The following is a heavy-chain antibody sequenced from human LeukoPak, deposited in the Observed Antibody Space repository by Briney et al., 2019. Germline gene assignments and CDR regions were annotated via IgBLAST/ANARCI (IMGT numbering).Heavy chain of an antibody. CDR1: GYTFSNYG. Sequence: ASVKVSCKASGYTFSNYGITWVRQAPGQGLEWMGWTCAYVGNTKYAQKFQGRVTITTDTSTSTAYMELRSLRSDDTAVYYCARDPARAFMTAYYYYMDVWGKGTTVSVSS. V-gene: IGHV1-18*01. J-gene: IGHJ6*03. CDR2: TCAYVGNT. CDR3: ARDPARAFMTAYYYYMDV.